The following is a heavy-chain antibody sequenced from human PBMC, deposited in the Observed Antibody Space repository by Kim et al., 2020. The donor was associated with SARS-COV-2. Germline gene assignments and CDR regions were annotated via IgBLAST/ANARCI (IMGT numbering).Heavy chain of an antibody. D-gene: IGHD3-22*01. V-gene: IGHV1-3*01. CDR1: GYTFTSYA. CDR3: ARLYYYDSSGYWGSYYYYGMDV. J-gene: IGHJ6*02. CDR2: INAGNGNT. Sequence: ASVKVSCKASGYTFTSYAMHWVRQAPGQRLEWMGWINAGNGNTKYSQKFQGRVTITRDTSASTAYMELSSLRSEDTAVYYCARLYYYDSSGYWGSYYYYGMDVWGQGTTVTVSS.